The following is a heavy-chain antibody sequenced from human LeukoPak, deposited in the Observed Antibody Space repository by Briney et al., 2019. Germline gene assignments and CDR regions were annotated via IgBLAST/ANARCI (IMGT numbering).Heavy chain of an antibody. J-gene: IGHJ6*02. Sequence: SETLSLTCTVSGGSISSRSYYWGWIRQPPGKGLEWIGKISDSGNTYYSPSLRSRVTISIDMSKNQFSLKLSSVTAADTAVYYCARLNYDSSGYYSRYYYYYGMDVWGQGTTVTVSS. CDR3: ARLNYDSSGYYSRYYYYYGMDV. V-gene: IGHV4-39*07. CDR2: ISDSGNT. D-gene: IGHD3-22*01. CDR1: GGSISSRSYY.